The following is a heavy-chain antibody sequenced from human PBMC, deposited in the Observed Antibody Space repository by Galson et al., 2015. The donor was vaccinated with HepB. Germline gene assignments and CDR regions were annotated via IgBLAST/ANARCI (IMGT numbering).Heavy chain of an antibody. Sequence: SLRLSCAASGFTFSSYGMHWVRQAPGKGLEWVAVIWYAGSNKYYADSVKGRFTISRDNSKNTLYLQMNSLRAEDTAVYYCARAERADYSYFDYWGQGTLVTVSS. D-gene: IGHD4-11*01. J-gene: IGHJ4*02. CDR1: GFTFSSYG. CDR3: ARAERADYSYFDY. CDR2: IWYAGSNK. V-gene: IGHV3-33*08.